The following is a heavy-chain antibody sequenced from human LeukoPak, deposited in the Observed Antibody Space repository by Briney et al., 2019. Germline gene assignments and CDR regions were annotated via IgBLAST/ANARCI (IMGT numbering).Heavy chain of an antibody. D-gene: IGHD3-9*01. CDR2: IKQDGSEK. Sequence: GGSLRLSCAASGFTFSSYWMSWVRQAPGKGLEWVANIKQDGSEKYYVDSVKGRFTISRDNAKNSLYLQMNSLRAEDTAVYYCARGARYFDSISGFDYWGQGTLVTVSS. J-gene: IGHJ4*02. CDR1: GFTFSSYW. V-gene: IGHV3-7*01. CDR3: ARGARYFDSISGFDY.